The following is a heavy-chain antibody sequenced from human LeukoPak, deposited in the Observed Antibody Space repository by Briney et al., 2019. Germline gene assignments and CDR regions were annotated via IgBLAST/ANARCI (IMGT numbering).Heavy chain of an antibody. Sequence: PSQTLSLTCTVSGGSISSGDYYWSWIRQPPGKGLEWIGYIYYSGNTYYNPSLKSRVTISVDTSKNQFSLKLSSVTAADTAVYYCARGDSSGSLPYNWFDPWGQGTLVTVSS. V-gene: IGHV4-30-4*08. CDR1: GGSISSGDYY. CDR2: IYYSGNT. CDR3: ARGDSSGSLPYNWFDP. D-gene: IGHD6-19*01. J-gene: IGHJ5*02.